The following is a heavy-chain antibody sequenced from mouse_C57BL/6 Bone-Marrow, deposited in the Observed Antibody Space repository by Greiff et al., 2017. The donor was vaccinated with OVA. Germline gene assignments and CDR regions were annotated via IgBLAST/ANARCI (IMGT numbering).Heavy chain of an antibody. V-gene: IGHV1-69*01. J-gene: IGHJ4*01. CDR2: IDPSDSYT. Sequence: QVQLQQPGAELVMPGASVKLSCKASGYTFTSYWLHWVKQRPGQGLEWIGEIDPSDSYTNYNQKFKGKSTLTVDKSSSTAYMQLSSLPSEDSAVYYRDGGYGRESYYAMDYWGQGTSGTVSS. CDR3: DGGYGRESYYAMDY. D-gene: IGHD2-1*01. CDR1: GYTFTSYW.